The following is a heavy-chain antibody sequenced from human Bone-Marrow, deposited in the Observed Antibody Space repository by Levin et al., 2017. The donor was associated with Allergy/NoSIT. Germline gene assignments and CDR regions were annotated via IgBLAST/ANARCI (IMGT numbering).Heavy chain of an antibody. J-gene: IGHJ5*01. CDR3: ARELGYLGPRNWFDS. D-gene: IGHD2-2*03. V-gene: IGHV1-69*06. Sequence: SVKVSCTASGDTFSSNSISWVRQAPGQGLEWMGGLIPMFGTPNYAQKFQDRLTITADTSMTTGFMELSSLRLEDTAVYYCARELGYLGPRNWFDSWGQGTVVIVSS. CDR2: LIPMFGTP. CDR1: GDTFSSNS.